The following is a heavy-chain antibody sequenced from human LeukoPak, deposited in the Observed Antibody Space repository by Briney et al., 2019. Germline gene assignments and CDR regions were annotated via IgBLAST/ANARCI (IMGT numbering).Heavy chain of an antibody. D-gene: IGHD5-12*01. V-gene: IGHV3-7*01. J-gene: IGHJ4*02. CDR2: IKQDGSEK. CDR3: ASNRGYSGYDDFDY. Sequence: GGSLRLSCAASGFTFSSYWMSWVRQAPGKGLEWVANIKQDGSEKYYVDSVKGRFTISRDNDKNSLYLQMNSLRAEDTAVYYCASNRGYSGYDDFDYWGQGTLVAVSS. CDR1: GFTFSSYW.